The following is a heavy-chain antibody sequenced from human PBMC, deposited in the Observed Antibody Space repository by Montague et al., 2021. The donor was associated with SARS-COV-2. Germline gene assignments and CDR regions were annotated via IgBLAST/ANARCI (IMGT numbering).Heavy chain of an antibody. CDR3: ARARPRSYYYGSGTYTWGGYGMDV. Sequence: SETLSLTCTVSGGSISSYYWSWIRQPAGKGLEWIGRIYSSGSTNYNPSLKSRVTMSVDTSKNQFSLKLSSVTAADTALYYCARARPRSYYYGSGTYTWGGYGMDVWGQGTKVTVSS. J-gene: IGHJ6*02. CDR1: GGSISSYY. D-gene: IGHD3-10*01. V-gene: IGHV4-4*07. CDR2: IYSSGST.